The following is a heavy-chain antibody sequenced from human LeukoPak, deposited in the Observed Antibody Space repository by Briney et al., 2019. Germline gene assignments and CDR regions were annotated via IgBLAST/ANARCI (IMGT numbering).Heavy chain of an antibody. Sequence: GGSLRLSCAASGFTLSSYEMNWVRQPPRKGLEWVSYISSSGSTIYYADSVKGRFIISRDNAKNSLYLQMNSLRAEDTAVYYCARGPMVRGVIISRVSWFDPWGQGTLVTVSS. CDR3: ARGPMVRGVIISRVSWFDP. J-gene: IGHJ5*02. CDR1: GFTLSSYE. V-gene: IGHV3-48*03. CDR2: ISSSGSTI. D-gene: IGHD3-10*01.